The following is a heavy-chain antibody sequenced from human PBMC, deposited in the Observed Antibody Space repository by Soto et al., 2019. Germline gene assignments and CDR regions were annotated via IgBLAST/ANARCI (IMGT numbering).Heavy chain of an antibody. CDR1: GYTFTSYA. V-gene: IGHV1-3*01. J-gene: IGHJ4*02. CDR2: INAGNGNT. Sequence: ASVKVSCKASGYTFTSYAIHWVRQAPGQRLEWMGWINAGNGNTKYSQNFQGRVTITRDTSATTAYMELSSLRSEDTAVYYCARVRSSGWYFDYWGQGTLVTVS. CDR3: ARVRSSGWYFDY. D-gene: IGHD6-19*01.